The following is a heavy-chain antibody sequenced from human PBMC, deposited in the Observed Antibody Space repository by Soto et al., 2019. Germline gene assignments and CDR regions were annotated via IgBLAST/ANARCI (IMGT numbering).Heavy chain of an antibody. CDR2: IIPVFGNT. CDR1: GRSFSSDG. J-gene: IGHJ6*02. D-gene: IGHD3-10*01. Sequence: QLQLEQSGPEVKKPGSSVKVSCKASGRSFSSDGVSWVRQAPGQGLEWMGGIIPVFGNTKYVQRFQGRLTITADKYTSTVYMEMSSLSSEDTAVYFCARGQYYSSGSAATSYFYFGIDVWGQGTTVIVSS. CDR3: ARGQYYSSGSAATSYFYFGIDV. V-gene: IGHV1-69*06.